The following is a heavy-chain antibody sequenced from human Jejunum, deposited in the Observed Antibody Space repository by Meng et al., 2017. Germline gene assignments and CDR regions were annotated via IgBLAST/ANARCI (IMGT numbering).Heavy chain of an antibody. D-gene: IGHD6-19*01. Sequence: GESLKISCAASGFTFSDHYMDWVRQAPGKGLEWVGRSRNKANNYNTEYAASVKGRFTISRDDSKNSLYLQMNSLKAEATDVYFCARVDRVTGWFFSYWGQGTLVTVSS. V-gene: IGHV3-72*01. CDR2: SRNKANNYNT. CDR1: GFTFSDHY. J-gene: IGHJ4*02. CDR3: ARVDRVTGWFFSY.